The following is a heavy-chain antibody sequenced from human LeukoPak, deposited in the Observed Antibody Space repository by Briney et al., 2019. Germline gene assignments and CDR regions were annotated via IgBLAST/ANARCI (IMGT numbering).Heavy chain of an antibody. CDR2: IIPIFGTA. Sequence: SVKVSCKASGGTFSSYAISWVRQAPGQGLEWMGGIIPIFGTANYAQKFQGRVTITADESTSTAYMELSSLRSEDTAVYYCASGDFVAVAPSGRYYGMDVWGQGTTVTVSS. V-gene: IGHV1-69*13. J-gene: IGHJ6*02. CDR1: GGTFSSYA. D-gene: IGHD6-19*01. CDR3: ASGDFVAVAPSGRYYGMDV.